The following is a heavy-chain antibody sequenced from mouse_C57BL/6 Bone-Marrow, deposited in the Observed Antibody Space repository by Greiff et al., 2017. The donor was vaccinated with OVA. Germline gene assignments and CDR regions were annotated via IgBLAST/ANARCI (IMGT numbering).Heavy chain of an antibody. CDR2: IDPSDSYT. V-gene: IGHV1-69*01. D-gene: IGHD1-3*01. CDR1: GYTFTSYW. J-gene: IGHJ2*01. Sequence: QVQLKQPGAELVKPGASVKVSCKASGYTFTSYWMHWVKQRPGQGLEWIGEIDPSDSYTNYNQKFKGKSTLTVDKSSSTAYMQLSSLTSEDSAVYYCAVAHYFDYWGQGTTLTVSS. CDR3: AVAHYFDY.